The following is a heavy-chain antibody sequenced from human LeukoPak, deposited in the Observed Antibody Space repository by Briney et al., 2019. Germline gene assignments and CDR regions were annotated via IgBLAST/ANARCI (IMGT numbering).Heavy chain of an antibody. J-gene: IGHJ4*02. D-gene: IGHD1-7*01. V-gene: IGHV3-53*01. CDR3: ARARGTAGTGPIDY. Sequence: GGSLRLSCAASGFTVSNNYMSWVRQAPGKGLEWVSVIYSGGSTYYADSVKGRFTISRDNSKNTLYLQMNSLRAEDTAVYYCARARGTAGTGPIDYWGRGTLVTVSS. CDR1: GFTVSNNY. CDR2: IYSGGST.